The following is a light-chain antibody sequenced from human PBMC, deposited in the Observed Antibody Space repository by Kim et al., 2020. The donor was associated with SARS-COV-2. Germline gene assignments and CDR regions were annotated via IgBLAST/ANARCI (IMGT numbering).Light chain of an antibody. Sequence: LSPGERVTLSCRASQSIENWLAWYQQRPAQVPRLLIYDASNRATGIPARFSGSGSGTDFTLTISSLEPEDFAVYYCQHRRTWPLTFGQGTKLEIK. V-gene: IGKV3-11*01. CDR3: QHRRTWPLT. CDR2: DAS. J-gene: IGKJ2*01. CDR1: QSIENW.